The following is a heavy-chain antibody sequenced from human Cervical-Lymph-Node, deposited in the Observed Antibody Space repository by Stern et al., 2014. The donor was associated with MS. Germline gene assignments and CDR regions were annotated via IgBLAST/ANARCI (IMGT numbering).Heavy chain of an antibody. V-gene: IGHV3-13*01. D-gene: IGHD3-10*01. CDR2: IGTAGDT. CDR1: GFTFSSYD. CDR3: ARAQTYYYGSGSYDY. J-gene: IGHJ4*02. Sequence: EVQLVESGGGLVQPGGSLRLSCAASGFTFSSYDMHWVRQATGKGLEWVSAIGTAGDTYYPGSVKGRFTISRENAKNSLYLQMNSLRAGDTAVYYCARAQTYYYGSGSYDYWGQGTLVTVSS.